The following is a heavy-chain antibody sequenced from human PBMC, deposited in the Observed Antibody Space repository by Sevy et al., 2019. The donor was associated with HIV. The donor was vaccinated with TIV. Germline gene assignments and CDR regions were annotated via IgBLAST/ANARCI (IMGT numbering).Heavy chain of an antibody. J-gene: IGHJ5*02. Sequence: GGSLRLSCAASVFTFSSYSMNWVRQAPGKGLEWVSYISSSSSTIYYADSVKGRFTISRDNAKNSLYLQMNSLRDEDTAVYYCARGAAHSSSWYMDWFDPWGQGTLVTVSS. D-gene: IGHD6-13*01. CDR2: ISSSSSTI. V-gene: IGHV3-48*02. CDR1: VFTFSSYS. CDR3: ARGAAHSSSWYMDWFDP.